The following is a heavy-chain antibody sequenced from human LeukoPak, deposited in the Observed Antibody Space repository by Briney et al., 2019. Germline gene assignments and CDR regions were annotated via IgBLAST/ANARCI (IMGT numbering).Heavy chain of an antibody. CDR3: ASSSSSSWYPNWFDP. V-gene: IGHV6-1*01. J-gene: IGHJ5*02. CDR1: GDSVSSNSAA. Sequence: SQTLSLTCAISGDSVSSNSAAWNWIRQSPSRGLEWLGRTYYRSKWYNDYAVSVKSRVTINPDTSKNQFSLQLNSVTPEDTAVYYCASSSSSSWYPNWFDPWGQGTLVTVSS. D-gene: IGHD6-13*01. CDR2: TYYRSKWYN.